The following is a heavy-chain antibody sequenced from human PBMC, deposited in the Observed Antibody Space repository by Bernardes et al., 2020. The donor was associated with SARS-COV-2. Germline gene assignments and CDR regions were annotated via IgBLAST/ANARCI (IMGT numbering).Heavy chain of an antibody. V-gene: IGHV1-2*04. CDR2: INPNSGGT. Sequence: ASVKVSCKASGYTFTGYYMHWVRQAPGQGLEWMGWINPNSGGTNYAQKFQGWVTMTRDTSISTAYMELSRLRSDDTAVYYCARGLVPAAMSAYYYYGMDVWGQGTTVTVSS. D-gene: IGHD2-2*01. J-gene: IGHJ6*02. CDR3: ARGLVPAAMSAYYYYGMDV. CDR1: GYTFTGYY.